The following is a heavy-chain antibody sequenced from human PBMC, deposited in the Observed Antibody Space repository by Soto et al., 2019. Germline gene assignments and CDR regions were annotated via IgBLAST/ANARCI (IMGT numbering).Heavy chain of an antibody. D-gene: IGHD3-10*01. CDR3: ARVTLWTTEYFQH. Sequence: GASVKVSCKTSGGTFSSYAISWGRQAPGQGLEWMGGIIPIFGTANYAQKFQGRVTITADKSTSTAYMELSSLRSEDTAVYYCARVTLWTTEYFQHCGQGTLVTVSS. J-gene: IGHJ1*01. CDR2: IIPIFGTA. V-gene: IGHV1-69*06. CDR1: GGTFSSYA.